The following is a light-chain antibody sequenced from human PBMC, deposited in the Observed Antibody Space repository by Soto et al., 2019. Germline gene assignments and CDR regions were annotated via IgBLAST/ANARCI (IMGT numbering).Light chain of an antibody. CDR1: SSDVGGYNY. Sequence: QSALTQPASVSGSPGQSITISCTGTSSDVGGYNYVSWYQQHPGKAPKLMIYDVSNRPSGVSNRFSGSKSGNTASLTISGLQAEGEADYYCSSYTSSSTLCVFGTGTKVTVL. V-gene: IGLV2-14*01. CDR3: SSYTSSSTLCV. CDR2: DVS. J-gene: IGLJ1*01.